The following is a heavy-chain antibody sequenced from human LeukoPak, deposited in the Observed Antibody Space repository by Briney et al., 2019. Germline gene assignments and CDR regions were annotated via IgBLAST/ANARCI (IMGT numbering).Heavy chain of an antibody. CDR1: RFTSSSYA. J-gene: IGHJ3*02. Sequence: GGSLRLSCAASRFTSSSYAMSWVRQAPGKGLEWVSAISGSSSNTYYADSGKGRFTISRDNSKNAVYLQMNSLRAEDTAVYYCAKVSSMVRGVRGAFDIWGQGTMVTVSS. D-gene: IGHD3-10*01. V-gene: IGHV3-23*01. CDR3: AKVSSMVRGVRGAFDI. CDR2: ISGSSSNT.